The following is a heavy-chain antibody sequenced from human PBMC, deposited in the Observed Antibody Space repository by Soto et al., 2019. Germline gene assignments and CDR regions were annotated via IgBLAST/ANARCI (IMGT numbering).Heavy chain of an antibody. V-gene: IGHV3-74*01. D-gene: IGHD3-10*01. CDR3: AIVAGTQYHFDY. CDR1: GFTFSSYW. J-gene: IGHJ4*02. Sequence: EVQLVESGGGLVQPGGSLRLSCAASGFTFSSYWMHWVRQTPGKGLVWVSRINSDGSTTSYADSVKGRFTISRDNAKNTLFLQMNSLRAEDTAVYYCAIVAGTQYHFDYWGQGTLVTVSS. CDR2: INSDGSTT.